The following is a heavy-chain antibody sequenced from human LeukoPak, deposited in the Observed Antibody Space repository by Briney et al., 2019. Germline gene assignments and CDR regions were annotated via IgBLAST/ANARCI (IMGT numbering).Heavy chain of an antibody. CDR1: GFTVSSNY. Sequence: GGSLRLSCAASGFTVSSNYMSWVRQASGKGLEWVSIIYSGDGTYYADSVKGRFTVSRHSSKNTLYLQMNSLRAEDTAVYYCARTNPVLRDFDLWGRGTLVTVSS. CDR2: IYSGDGT. V-gene: IGHV3-53*04. J-gene: IGHJ2*01. CDR3: ARTNPVLRDFDL.